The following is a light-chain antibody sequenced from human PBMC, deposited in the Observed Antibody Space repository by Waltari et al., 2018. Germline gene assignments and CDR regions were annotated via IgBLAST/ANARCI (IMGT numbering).Light chain of an antibody. J-gene: IGKJ1*01. Sequence: EIVLTQSPGTLSLSPGESATLSCRTSQSVTRALAWYQQKPGQAPRLLIYGASNRATGIPDRFSGSGSGTDFSLTISSLEPKEFAVYYCQHYLRLPVTFGQGTKVEVK. V-gene: IGKV3-20*01. CDR3: QHYLRLPVT. CDR1: QSVTRA. CDR2: GAS.